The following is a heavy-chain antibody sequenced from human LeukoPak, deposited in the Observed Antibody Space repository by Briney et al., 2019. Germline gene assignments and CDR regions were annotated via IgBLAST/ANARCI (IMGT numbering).Heavy chain of an antibody. D-gene: IGHD3-3*01. CDR3: GLWSGYYSNYYYYMDV. J-gene: IGHJ6*03. Sequence: SVKVSCKASGGTFSSYAISWVRQAPGQGLEWMGGIIPIFGTANYAQKFQGRVTITADESTSTAYMELSSLRSEDTAVYYCGLWSGYYSNYYYYMDVWGKGTTVTVSS. CDR2: IIPIFGTA. CDR1: GGTFSSYA. V-gene: IGHV1-69*13.